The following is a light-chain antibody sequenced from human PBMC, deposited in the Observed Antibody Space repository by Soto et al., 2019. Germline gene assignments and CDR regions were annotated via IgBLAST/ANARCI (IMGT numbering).Light chain of an antibody. Sequence: DIPISQSPSTVSASVGDRVTITCRASQSLNNDLAWYQQKPGKAPNLLIYDASTLERGVPSRFSGTGSGTEFTLAINSLQPDDFATYYCQQYHRSSITFGQGTRLEVK. J-gene: IGKJ5*01. CDR1: QSLNND. V-gene: IGKV1-5*01. CDR3: QQYHRSSIT. CDR2: DAS.